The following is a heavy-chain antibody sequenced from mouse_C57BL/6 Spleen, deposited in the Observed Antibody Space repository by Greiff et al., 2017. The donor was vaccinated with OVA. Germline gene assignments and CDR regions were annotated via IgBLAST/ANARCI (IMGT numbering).Heavy chain of an antibody. Sequence: SGAELVRPGASVKLSCTASGFNIKDDYMHWVKQRPEQGLEWIGWIDPENGDTEYASKFQGKATITADTSSNTAYLQLSSLTSEDTAVYYCTRDYYGSSSWFAYWGQGTLVTVSA. D-gene: IGHD1-1*01. CDR2: IDPENGDT. CDR1: GFNIKDDY. V-gene: IGHV14-4*01. J-gene: IGHJ3*01. CDR3: TRDYYGSSSWFAY.